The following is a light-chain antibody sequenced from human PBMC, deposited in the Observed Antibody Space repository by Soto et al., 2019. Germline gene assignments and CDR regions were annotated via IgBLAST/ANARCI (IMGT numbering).Light chain of an antibody. CDR1: SGHSSYI. V-gene: IGLV4-60*03. J-gene: IGLJ2*01. CDR2: LEGSGNY. CDR3: ETWDGNIRV. Sequence: QPVLNQSSSASASLGSSVKLTCTLSSGHSSYIIAWHQQQAGKAPRYLMKLEGSGNYNKGSGVPDRFSGSSSGADRYLTISNLQSEDEAGYYCETWDGNIRVFGGGTKVTVL.